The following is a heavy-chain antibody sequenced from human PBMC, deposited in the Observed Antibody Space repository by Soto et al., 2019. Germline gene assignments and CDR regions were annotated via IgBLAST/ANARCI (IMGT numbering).Heavy chain of an antibody. Sequence: ASVKVSCKASGYTFTSYAMHWVRQAPGQRLEWMGWINAGNGNTKYSQKFQGRVTITRDTSASTAYMELSSLRSDDTAVYYCARSSGSSWMFYWFDPWGQGTLVTVSS. V-gene: IGHV1-3*01. D-gene: IGHD6-13*01. CDR3: ARSSGSSWMFYWFDP. CDR2: INAGNGNT. J-gene: IGHJ5*02. CDR1: GYTFTSYA.